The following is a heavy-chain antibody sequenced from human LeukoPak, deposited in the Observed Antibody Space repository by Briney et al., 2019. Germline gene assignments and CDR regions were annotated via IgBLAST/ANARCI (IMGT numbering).Heavy chain of an antibody. J-gene: IGHJ4*02. CDR2: IKHDGSEK. Sequence: GGSLRLSCAASGFSFSNYWMSWVRQAPGKGLEWVANIKHDGSEKYYVDSVKGRFTISRDNAKNSLYLQMNSLRAEDTALYYCAKDLGGGYDEDYFDYWGQGTLVTVSS. CDR3: AKDLGGGYDEDYFDY. CDR1: GFSFSNYW. D-gene: IGHD5-12*01. V-gene: IGHV3-7*03.